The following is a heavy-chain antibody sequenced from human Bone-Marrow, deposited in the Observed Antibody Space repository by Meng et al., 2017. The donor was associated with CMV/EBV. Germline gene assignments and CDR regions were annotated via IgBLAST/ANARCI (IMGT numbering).Heavy chain of an antibody. D-gene: IGHD6-13*01. Sequence: LSWTVSCGSSSSGGYYWSWIRQHPGKGLEWIGYIYYSGSTYYNPSLKSRVTISVDTSKNQFSLKLSSVTAADTAVYYCARVSSSWQDWGQGTLVTVSS. CDR3: ARVSSSWQD. CDR1: CGSSSSGGYY. CDR2: IYYSGST. J-gene: IGHJ4*02. V-gene: IGHV4-31*02.